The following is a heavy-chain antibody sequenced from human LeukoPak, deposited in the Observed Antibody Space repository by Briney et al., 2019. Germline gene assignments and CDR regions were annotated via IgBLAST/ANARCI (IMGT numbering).Heavy chain of an antibody. Sequence: SETLSLTCTVSGGSISSYYWSWIRQPPGKGLEWIGYIYYSGSTNYNPSLKSRVTISVDTSKNQFSLKLSSVTAADTAVYYCATTTYIVVVVAAGFDYWGQGTLVTVSS. D-gene: IGHD2-15*01. CDR1: GGSISSYY. V-gene: IGHV4-59*01. CDR2: IYYSGST. J-gene: IGHJ4*02. CDR3: ATTTYIVVVVAAGFDY.